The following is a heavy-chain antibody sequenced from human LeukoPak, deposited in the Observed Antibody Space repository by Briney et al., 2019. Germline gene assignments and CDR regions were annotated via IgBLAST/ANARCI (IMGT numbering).Heavy chain of an antibody. CDR3: ARRLKYQLLTGAFDI. CDR2: ISSSGSTI. J-gene: IGHJ3*02. Sequence: GGSLRLSCAASGFTFSDYYMSWIRQAPGKGLEWGSYISSSGSTIYYADSVKGRFTISRDNAKNSLYLQMNSLRAEDTAVYYCARRLKYQLLTGAFDIWGQGTMVTVSS. D-gene: IGHD2-2*01. CDR1: GFTFSDYY. V-gene: IGHV3-11*01.